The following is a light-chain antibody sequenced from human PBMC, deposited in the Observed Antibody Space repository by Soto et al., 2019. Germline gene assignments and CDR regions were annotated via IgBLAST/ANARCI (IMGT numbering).Light chain of an antibody. J-gene: IGKJ2*01. CDR1: QIIGTN. CDR3: QQYDKWPYT. V-gene: IGKV3-15*01. CDR2: GAF. Sequence: EIVLTQSPATLSVSPGEGATLSCRTSQIIGTNLAWYQQKPGQAPRLLIYGAFIRAPGFPVRFRGTGSGSEFTLPISSLQSEDGALYFCQQYDKWPYTFVQGTNLELK.